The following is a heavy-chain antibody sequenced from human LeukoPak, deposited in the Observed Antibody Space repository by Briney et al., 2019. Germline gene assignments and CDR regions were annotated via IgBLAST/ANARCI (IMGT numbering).Heavy chain of an antibody. CDR3: ARNQGFLEWLSLDY. CDR1: GGSISSSNW. J-gene: IGHJ4*02. CDR2: IYHSGST. D-gene: IGHD3-3*01. Sequence: PSGTLSLTCAVSGGSISSSNWWSWVRQPPGKGLEWIGEIYHSGSTNYNPSLKSRVTISVDKSKNQFSLKLSSVTAADTAVYCCARNQGFLEWLSLDYWGQGTLVTVSS. V-gene: IGHV4-4*01.